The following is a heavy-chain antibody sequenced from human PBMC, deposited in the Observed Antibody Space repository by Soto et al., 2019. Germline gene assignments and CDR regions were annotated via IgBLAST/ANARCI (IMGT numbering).Heavy chain of an antibody. Sequence: ASVKVSCKASGGTFSSYAISWVRQAPGQGLEWMGGIIPIFGTANYAQKFQGWVTMTRDTSISTAYMELSRLRSDDTAVYYCARLSFKSVASSGWPPHFDYWGQGTLVTVSS. D-gene: IGHD6-19*01. V-gene: IGHV1-69*05. CDR1: GGTFSSYA. J-gene: IGHJ4*02. CDR2: IIPIFGTA. CDR3: ARLSFKSVASSGWPPHFDY.